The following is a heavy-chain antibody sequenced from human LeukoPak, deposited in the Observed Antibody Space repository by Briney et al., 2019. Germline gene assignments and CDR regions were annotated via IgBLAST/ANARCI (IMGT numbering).Heavy chain of an antibody. V-gene: IGHV3-72*01. Sequence: TGGSLRLSCAASGFTFSDHYMDWVRQAPGKGLEWVGRSRPKSQSDATEYAASVKGRFSILRDDSRNSLYLQIDSLKTEDTAVYYCARVMVPDNYYGSGSYWYYFDYWGQGTLVTVSS. CDR2: SRPKSQSDAT. CDR1: GFTFSDHY. J-gene: IGHJ4*02. D-gene: IGHD3-10*01. CDR3: ARVMVPDNYYGSGSYWYYFDY.